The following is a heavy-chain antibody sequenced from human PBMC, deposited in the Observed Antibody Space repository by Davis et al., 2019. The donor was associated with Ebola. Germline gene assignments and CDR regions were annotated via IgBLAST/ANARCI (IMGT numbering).Heavy chain of an antibody. Sequence: GGSLRLSCAASGFTFSDYYMSWIRQAPGKGLEWVSYISSSGSTIYYADSVKGRFTISRDNSKNTLYLQMNSLRAEDTAVYYCAKDLFPLSGGSCYLVYWGQGTLVTVSS. J-gene: IGHJ4*02. CDR2: ISSSGSTI. D-gene: IGHD2-15*01. CDR1: GFTFSDYY. V-gene: IGHV3-11*01. CDR3: AKDLFPLSGGSCYLVY.